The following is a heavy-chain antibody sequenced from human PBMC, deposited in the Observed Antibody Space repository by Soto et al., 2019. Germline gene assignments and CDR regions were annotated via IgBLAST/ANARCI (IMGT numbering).Heavy chain of an antibody. CDR1: GYSFTSYW. CDR2: IYPGDSDT. J-gene: IGHJ3*02. Sequence: PGESLKISCKGSGYSFTSYWIGWVRQMPGKGLEWMGIIYPGDSDTRYSPSFQGQVTISADKSISTAYLQWSSLKASDTAMYYCARARAHMIVVLDAFDIWGQGTMVTVSS. D-gene: IGHD3-22*01. CDR3: ARARAHMIVVLDAFDI. V-gene: IGHV5-51*01.